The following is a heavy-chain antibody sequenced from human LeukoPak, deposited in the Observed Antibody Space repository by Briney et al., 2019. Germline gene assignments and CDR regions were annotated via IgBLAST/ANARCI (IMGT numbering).Heavy chain of an antibody. Sequence: PGGSLRLSCAASGFTFSSYGMHWVRQAPGKGLEWVAFIRYDGSNKYYADSVKGRFTISRDNSKNTLYLQMNSLRAEDTAVYYCAKDGKSSGLILQLDYWGQGTLVTVSS. V-gene: IGHV3-30*02. CDR1: GFTFSSYG. J-gene: IGHJ4*02. D-gene: IGHD6-19*01. CDR2: IRYDGSNK. CDR3: AKDGKSSGLILQLDY.